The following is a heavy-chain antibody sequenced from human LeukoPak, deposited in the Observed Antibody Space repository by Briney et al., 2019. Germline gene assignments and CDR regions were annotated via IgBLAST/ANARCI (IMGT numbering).Heavy chain of an antibody. Sequence: ASVKVSCKASGYTFTSYYMRWVRQAPGQGLEWMGIINPSGGFTTCAQKFQGRVTMTRDTSISTAYMELSRLRSDDTAVYYCARVRDYSYGFDYWGQGTLVTVSS. CDR3: ARVRDYSYGFDY. D-gene: IGHD5-18*01. V-gene: IGHV1-46*01. CDR1: GYTFTSYY. J-gene: IGHJ4*02. CDR2: INPSGGFT.